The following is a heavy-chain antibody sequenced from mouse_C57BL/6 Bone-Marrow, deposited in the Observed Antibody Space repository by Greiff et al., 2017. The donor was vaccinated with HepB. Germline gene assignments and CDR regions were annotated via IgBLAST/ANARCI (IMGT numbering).Heavy chain of an antibody. J-gene: IGHJ2*01. D-gene: IGHD2-2*01. CDR1: GYTFTGYW. CDR3: ARSGIYYGYDARFDY. CDR2: ILPGSGST. V-gene: IGHV1-9*01. Sequence: QVQLQQSGPELMKPGASVKLSCKATGYTFTGYWIEWVKQRPGHGLEWIGEILPGSGSTNYNEKFKGKATFTADTSSNTAYMQLSSLTTEDSAIYYCARSGIYYGYDARFDYWGQGTTLTVSS.